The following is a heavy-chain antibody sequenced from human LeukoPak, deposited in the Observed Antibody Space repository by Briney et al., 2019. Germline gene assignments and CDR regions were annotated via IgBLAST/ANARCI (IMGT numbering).Heavy chain of an antibody. CDR2: ITADGTGT. D-gene: IGHD3-22*01. J-gene: IGHJ4*02. CDR3: VRGGGYRYDY. Sequence: PGGSLRLSCAASGFTFSSYWMHWVRQAPGKGLVWVTVITADGTGTNYADSVKGRFTISRDNAKNTLSLQMNSLRAEDTAVYYCVRGGGYRYDYWGQGTLVTASS. V-gene: IGHV3-74*01. CDR1: GFTFSSYW.